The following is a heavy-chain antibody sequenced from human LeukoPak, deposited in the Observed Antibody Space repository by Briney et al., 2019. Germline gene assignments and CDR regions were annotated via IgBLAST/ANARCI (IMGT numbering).Heavy chain of an antibody. Sequence: ASVKVSCKASGGTFTSCAISCVREAPGQGLEWMGRIIPILGIANYAQKFQGRVTITADKSTSTAYMELSSLRSEDTAVYYCAREFGYSGYDYSYWGQGTLVTVSS. CDR1: GGTFTSCA. D-gene: IGHD5-12*01. CDR2: IIPILGIA. V-gene: IGHV1-69*04. J-gene: IGHJ4*02. CDR3: AREFGYSGYDYSY.